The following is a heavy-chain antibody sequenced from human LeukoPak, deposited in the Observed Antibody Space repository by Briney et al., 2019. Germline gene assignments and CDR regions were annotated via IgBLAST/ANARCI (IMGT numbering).Heavy chain of an antibody. V-gene: IGHV4-59*08. D-gene: IGHD6-19*01. CDR1: GGSISSYY. CDR3: ARHAVSGWYHDAFDI. Sequence: SETLSLTCTVSGGSISSYYWSWIRQPPGKGLEWIGYIYYSGSTNYNPSLKSRVTISVDTSKNQFSLKLSSVTAADTAVYYCARHAVSGWYHDAFDIWGQGTMVTVSS. CDR2: IYYSGST. J-gene: IGHJ3*02.